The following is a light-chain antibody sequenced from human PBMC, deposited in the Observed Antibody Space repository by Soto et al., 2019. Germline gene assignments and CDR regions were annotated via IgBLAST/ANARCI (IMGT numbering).Light chain of an antibody. CDR1: QNIYSN. V-gene: IGKV3-15*01. Sequence: IVMTQSPAPLSVSPGERATLSCRASQNIYSNVAWYQQRPGQAPRLLIYRASTRATGIPARFSGSGSGTEFTLTISSLQSEDFTVYSCLQYHNLWAFGQGTKVEIK. CDR3: LQYHNLWA. J-gene: IGKJ1*01. CDR2: RAS.